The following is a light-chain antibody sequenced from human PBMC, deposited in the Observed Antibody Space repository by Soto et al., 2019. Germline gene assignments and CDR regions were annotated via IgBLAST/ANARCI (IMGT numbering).Light chain of an antibody. CDR2: GAS. V-gene: IGKV3-15*01. Sequence: EIVMTQSPATLSVSPGERATLSCRASQSVSSNLAWYQQKPGQAPRLLIYGASTRATGIPARFSGSGSGTEFPLTISGLHSEDFAVYYCQQYNNWPLYTFGQGTKLEIK. CDR3: QQYNNWPLYT. J-gene: IGKJ2*01. CDR1: QSVSSN.